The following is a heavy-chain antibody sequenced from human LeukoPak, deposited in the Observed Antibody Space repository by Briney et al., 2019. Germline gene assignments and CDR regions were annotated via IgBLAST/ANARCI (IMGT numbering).Heavy chain of an antibody. CDR1: GGSFSGYY. D-gene: IGHD3-22*01. V-gene: IGHV4-34*01. J-gene: IGHJ4*02. Sequence: SETLSLTCAVYGGSFSGYYWSCIRQPPGKGLEWIGEINHSGSTNYNPSLKSRVTISVDTSKNQFSLKLSSVTAADTAVYYCARLPTPLYYYDSSGYYLDHWGQGTLVTVSP. CDR3: ARLPTPLYYYDSSGYYLDH. CDR2: INHSGST.